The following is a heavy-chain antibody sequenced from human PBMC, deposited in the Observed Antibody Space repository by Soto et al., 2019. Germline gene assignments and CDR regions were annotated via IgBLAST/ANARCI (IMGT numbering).Heavy chain of an antibody. D-gene: IGHD1-26*01. CDR3: ARDLELLKGGSNFDY. CDR1: GFTFSSYA. Sequence: QVQLVESGGGVVQPGRSLRLSCAASGFTFSSYAMHWVRQAPGKGLEWVAVISYDGSNKYYADSVKGRFTISRDNSKNTLYLQMNSLRAEDTAVYYCARDLELLKGGSNFDYWGQGTLVTVSS. V-gene: IGHV3-30-3*01. CDR2: ISYDGSNK. J-gene: IGHJ4*02.